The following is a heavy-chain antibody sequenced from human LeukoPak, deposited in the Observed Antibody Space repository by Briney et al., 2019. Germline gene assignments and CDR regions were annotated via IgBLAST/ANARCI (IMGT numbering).Heavy chain of an antibody. CDR2: IYPGDSDT. CDR1: GYSFTTYW. D-gene: IGHD4-23*01. V-gene: IGHV5-51*01. J-gene: IGHJ4*02. Sequence: GESLKISCKASGYSFTTYWIGWVRQMPGKGLEWMGIIYPGDSDTRYGPSSQGQITISADKSITTAYLQWSSLKASDTAMYYCARHGGYGGNQKAHFEYWGQGTLVTVSS. CDR3: ARHGGYGGNQKAHFEY.